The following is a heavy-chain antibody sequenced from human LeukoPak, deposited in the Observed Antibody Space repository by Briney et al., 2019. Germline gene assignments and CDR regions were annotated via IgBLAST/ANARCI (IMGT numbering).Heavy chain of an antibody. CDR2: ISSSGSTI. Sequence: GGSLRLSCAASGFAFSSYEMNWVRQAPGKGLEWVSYISSSGSTIYYADSVKGRFTISRDNAKNSLYLQMNTLRAEDTAVYYCARDRHKYNYDSGGYPPYWGQGTLVTVSS. CDR1: GFAFSSYE. D-gene: IGHD3-22*01. CDR3: ARDRHKYNYDSGGYPPY. V-gene: IGHV3-48*03. J-gene: IGHJ4*02.